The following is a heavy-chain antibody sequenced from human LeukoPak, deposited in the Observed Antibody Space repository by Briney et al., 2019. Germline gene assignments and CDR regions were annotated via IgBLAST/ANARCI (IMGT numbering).Heavy chain of an antibody. Sequence: SETLSLTCAVYGGSFSGYYWSWIRQPPGKGLEWIGEINHSGSTNYNPSLKSRVTISVDTSKNQFSLKLSSVTAADTAVYYCAKVQPEEYYFDYWGQGTLVTVSS. J-gene: IGHJ4*02. CDR1: GGSFSGYY. V-gene: IGHV4-34*01. CDR3: AKVQPEEYYFDY. D-gene: IGHD1-14*01. CDR2: INHSGST.